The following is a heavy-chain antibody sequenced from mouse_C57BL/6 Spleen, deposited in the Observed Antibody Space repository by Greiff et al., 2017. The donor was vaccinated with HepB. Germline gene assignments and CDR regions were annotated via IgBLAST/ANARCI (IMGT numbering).Heavy chain of an antibody. Sequence: QVHVKQPGAELVKPGASVKMSCKASGYTFTSYWITWVKQRPGQGLEWIGDIYPGSGSTNYNEKFKSKATLTVDTSSSTAYMQLSSLTSEDSAVYYCARRQDYYGYVYWYFDVWGTGTTVTVSS. CDR3: ARRQDYYGYVYWYFDV. CDR2: IYPGSGST. D-gene: IGHD2-2*01. V-gene: IGHV1-55*01. J-gene: IGHJ1*03. CDR1: GYTFTSYW.